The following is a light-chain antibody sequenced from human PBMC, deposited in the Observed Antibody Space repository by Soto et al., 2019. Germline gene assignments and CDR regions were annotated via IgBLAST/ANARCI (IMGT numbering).Light chain of an antibody. CDR1: SGGIGGYDY. CDR2: EVR. J-gene: IGLJ1*01. CDR3: CSYTRTSNHYF. Sequence: QSALTQPASVSGGPGQSISIACTGGSGGIGGYDYVSWYQQRPGKAPKLMIYEVRYRPSGVSNRFSGSKSGNTASLTISGLQAEDEADYYCCSYTRTSNHYFFGSGTKVTVL. V-gene: IGLV2-14*01.